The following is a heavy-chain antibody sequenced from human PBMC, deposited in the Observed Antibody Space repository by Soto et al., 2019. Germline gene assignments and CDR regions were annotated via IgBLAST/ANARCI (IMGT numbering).Heavy chain of an antibody. Sequence: EVQLVESGGGLVKPGGSLRLSCAASGFTFSNAWLSWVRQAPGKGLEWVGRIKSKTDGGTTDYTAPVKSRFTISRDDSKNTLYLQMNSLNTEDTAVYYCTTGSTSTKNYWGQGTLVTVSS. CDR3: TTGSTSTKNY. CDR2: IKSKTDGGTT. D-gene: IGHD6-6*01. CDR1: GFTFSNAW. J-gene: IGHJ4*02. V-gene: IGHV3-15*01.